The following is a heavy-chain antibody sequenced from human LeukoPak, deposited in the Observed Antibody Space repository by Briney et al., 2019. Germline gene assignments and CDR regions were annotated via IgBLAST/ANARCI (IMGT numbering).Heavy chain of an antibody. CDR2: IYHAGIT. Sequence: SETLSLTCAVSGASISSSNWWSWARQPPGKGLEWIGEIYHAGITNYNPSLKSRVTISVDNSRNQFSLKLSSVTAADTAVYYCMRTYCSSTSCHYLDYWGQGALVTVSS. J-gene: IGHJ4*02. CDR3: MRTYCSSTSCHYLDY. D-gene: IGHD2-2*01. V-gene: IGHV4-4*02. CDR1: GASISSSNW.